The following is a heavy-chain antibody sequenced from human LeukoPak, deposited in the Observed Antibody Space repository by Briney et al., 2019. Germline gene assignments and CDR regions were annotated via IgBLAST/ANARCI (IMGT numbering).Heavy chain of an antibody. CDR1: GFTFSSYS. CDR3: ARDREAGSTGFVP. V-gene: IGHV3-21*01. J-gene: IGHJ5*02. Sequence: GGSLRLSCAASGFTFSSYSMNWVRQAPGKGLEWVSSISSSSSYIYYADSVKGRFTISRDNAKNSLYLQMNSLRAEDTAVYYCARDREAGSTGFVPWGQGTLVTVSS. D-gene: IGHD1-1*01. CDR2: ISSSSSYI.